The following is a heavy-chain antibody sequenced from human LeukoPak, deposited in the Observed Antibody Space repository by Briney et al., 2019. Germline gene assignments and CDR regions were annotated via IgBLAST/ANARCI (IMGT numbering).Heavy chain of an antibody. Sequence: GRSLRLSCAASGFTFSSYGMHWVRQAPGKGLEWAAVISYDGSNKYYADSVKGRFTISRDNSKNTLYLQTNSLRAEDTAVYYCAKDRGYSYGGDFDYWGQGTLVTVSS. D-gene: IGHD5-18*01. V-gene: IGHV3-30*18. CDR3: AKDRGYSYGGDFDY. J-gene: IGHJ4*02. CDR2: ISYDGSNK. CDR1: GFTFSSYG.